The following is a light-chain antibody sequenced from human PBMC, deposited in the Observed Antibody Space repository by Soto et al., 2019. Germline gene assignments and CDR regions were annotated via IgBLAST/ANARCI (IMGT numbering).Light chain of an antibody. Sequence: EIVLTQSPATLSLSPGERATLSCRASQSVSSYLAWYQQKPGQAPRLLIYGASNRATGIPDRFSGSGSGTDFTLTISRLEPEDFAVYYCQHYNYWPFTFGPGTKVDIK. CDR1: QSVSSY. V-gene: IGKV3-11*01. CDR2: GAS. J-gene: IGKJ3*01. CDR3: QHYNYWPFT.